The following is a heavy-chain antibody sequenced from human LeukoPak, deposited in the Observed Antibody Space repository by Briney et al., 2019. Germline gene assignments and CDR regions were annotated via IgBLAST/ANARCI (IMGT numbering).Heavy chain of an antibody. Sequence: TGGSLRLSCAASGFTVSSNYMSWVRQAPGKGLEWVSYISSSGSTIYYADSVKGRFTISRDNAKNSLYLQMNSLRAEDTAVYYCARAGYSSTFDYWGQGTLVTVSS. CDR1: GFTVSSNY. CDR2: ISSSGSTI. D-gene: IGHD6-13*01. V-gene: IGHV3-11*04. J-gene: IGHJ4*02. CDR3: ARAGYSSTFDY.